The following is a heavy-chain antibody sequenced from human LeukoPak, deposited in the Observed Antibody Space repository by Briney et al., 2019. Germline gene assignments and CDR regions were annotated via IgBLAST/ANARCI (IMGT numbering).Heavy chain of an antibody. J-gene: IGHJ6*02. CDR2: INPNSGGT. D-gene: IGHD2-2*01. CDR1: GYTFTGYY. V-gene: IGHV1-2*02. CDR3: ARYIVVVPAAIIYYYYYGMDV. Sequence: ASVKVSCKASGYTFTGYYMHWVRQAPGQGLEWMGWINPNSGGTNYAQKFQGRVTMTRDTSISTAYMELSRLRSDDTAVYYCARYIVVVPAAIIYYYYYGMDVWGQGTTVTVSS.